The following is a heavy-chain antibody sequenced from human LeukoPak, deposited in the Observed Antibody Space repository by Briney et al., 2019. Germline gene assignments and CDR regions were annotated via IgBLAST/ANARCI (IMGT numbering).Heavy chain of an antibody. D-gene: IGHD1-1*01. CDR1: GFTFSSYS. CDR3: ARERGTTGTTIDY. CDR2: ISSSSSYI. Sequence: GSLRLSCAASGFTFSSYSMNWVRQAPGKGLEWVSSISSSSSYIYYADSVKGRFTISRDNAKNSLYLQMNSLRAEDTAVYYCARERGTTGTTIDYWGQGTLVTVSS. J-gene: IGHJ4*02. V-gene: IGHV3-21*01.